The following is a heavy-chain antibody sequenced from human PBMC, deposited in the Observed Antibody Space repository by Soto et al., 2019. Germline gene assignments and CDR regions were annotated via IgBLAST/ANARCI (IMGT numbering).Heavy chain of an antibody. CDR1: GGTFNTYA. D-gene: IGHD3-10*01. V-gene: IGHV1-69*19. Sequence: QVQLVQSGAEMKKPGSSVKVSCQSSGGTFNTYAMNWVRQAPGQGPERMGDISPMFGAANYAPKFQGRVTITADEATGTSYMQLSSLTSEETDLYFCAREVQVHTPAFVYWGQGTLVSVSS. J-gene: IGHJ4*02. CDR2: ISPMFGAA. CDR3: AREVQVHTPAFVY.